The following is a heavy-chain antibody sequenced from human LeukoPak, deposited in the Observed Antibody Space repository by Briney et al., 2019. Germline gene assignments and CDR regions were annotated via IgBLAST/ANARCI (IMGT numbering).Heavy chain of an antibody. CDR3: AKRGMGSGGDGGGFDY. Sequence: SGGSLRLSCAASGFTFSTYAMSWVRQAPGRGLEWVSGISGSGDSTYYADSVKGRFTISRDNSKNTLYLQINSLRAEDTAVYFCAKRGMGSGGDGGGFDYWGQGTLVTVSS. D-gene: IGHD2-15*01. CDR1: GFTFSTYA. CDR2: ISGSGDST. V-gene: IGHV3-23*01. J-gene: IGHJ4*02.